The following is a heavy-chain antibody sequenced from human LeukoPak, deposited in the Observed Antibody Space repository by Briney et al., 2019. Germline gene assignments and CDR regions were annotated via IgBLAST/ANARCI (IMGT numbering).Heavy chain of an antibody. CDR3: ARSLNGDPADFDP. Sequence: GGSLRLSCAASGFAFSSYGMHWVRQAPGKGLEWVAVIWYDGSNTYYADSVKGRFTISRDNSKNTLYLQMNSLRAEDTAVYYCARSLNGDPADFDPWGQGTLVTVSS. V-gene: IGHV3-33*01. CDR2: IWYDGSNT. J-gene: IGHJ5*02. CDR1: GFAFSSYG. D-gene: IGHD2-8*01.